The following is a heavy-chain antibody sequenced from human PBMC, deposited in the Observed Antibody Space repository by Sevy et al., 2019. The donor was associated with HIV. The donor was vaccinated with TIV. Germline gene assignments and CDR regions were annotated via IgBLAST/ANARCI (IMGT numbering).Heavy chain of an antibody. CDR2: TYSGGST. Sequence: GGSLRLSCAASGFTVSSNYMSWVRQAPGKGLEWVSVTYSGGSTYYADSVKGRFTISRDNSKNTLYLQMNSLRAEDTAVYYCARVRAAASFDYWGQGTLVTVSS. J-gene: IGHJ4*02. V-gene: IGHV3-53*01. CDR1: GFTVSSNY. D-gene: IGHD2-2*01. CDR3: ARVRAAASFDY.